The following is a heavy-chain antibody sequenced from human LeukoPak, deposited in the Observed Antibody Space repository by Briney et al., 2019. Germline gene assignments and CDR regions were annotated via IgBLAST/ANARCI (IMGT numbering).Heavy chain of an antibody. D-gene: IGHD2-2*01. V-gene: IGHV3-23*01. CDR1: GFTFSSYA. J-gene: IGHJ6*03. CDR2: ISGSGGST. CDR3: AKKILYCSSTSCSHYMDV. Sequence: GGSLRLSCAASGFTFSSYAMSWVRQAPGKGLEWVSAISGSGGSTYYADSVKGRFTISRDNSKNTLYLQMNSLRAEDTAVYYCAKKILYCSSTSCSHYMDVWGKGTTVTISS.